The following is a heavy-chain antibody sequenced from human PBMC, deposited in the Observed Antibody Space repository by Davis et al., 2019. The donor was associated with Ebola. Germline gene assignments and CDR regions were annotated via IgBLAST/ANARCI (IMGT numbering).Heavy chain of an antibody. Sequence: GESLKISCAASGFTFSDYYMSWIRQAPGKGLEWVSYISSSGSTIYYADSVKGRFTISRDNAKNSLYLQMNSLRAEDTAVYYCAKGPLYGPFDYWGQGTLVTVSS. CDR3: AKGPLYGPFDY. CDR1: GFTFSDYY. D-gene: IGHD3-10*01. V-gene: IGHV3-11*01. CDR2: ISSSGSTI. J-gene: IGHJ4*02.